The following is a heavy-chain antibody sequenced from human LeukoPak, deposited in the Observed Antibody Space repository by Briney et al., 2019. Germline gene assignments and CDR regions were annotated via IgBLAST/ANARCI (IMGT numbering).Heavy chain of an antibody. Sequence: ASVKVSCKASGYTFTTYDINWVRQVTGQGLECMGWMNPNSGNTAYAQNFQGRVTITSNTSISTAYMDLTSLRSEDTAVYYCARRAVGNSYYSYMDVWGKGTTVTVSS. D-gene: IGHD6-19*01. CDR1: GYTFTTYD. CDR3: ARRAVGNSYYSYMDV. CDR2: MNPNSGNT. V-gene: IGHV1-8*02. J-gene: IGHJ6*03.